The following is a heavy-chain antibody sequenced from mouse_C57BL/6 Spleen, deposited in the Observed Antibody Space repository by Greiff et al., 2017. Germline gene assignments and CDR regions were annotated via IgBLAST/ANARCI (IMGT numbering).Heavy chain of an antibody. CDR3: TREDQLDYAMDY. CDR1: GYTFTDYE. J-gene: IGHJ4*01. Sequence: QVHVKQSGAELVRPGASVTLSCKASGYTFTDYEMHWVKQTPVHGLEWIGAIDPETGGTAYNQKFKGKAILTADKSSSTAYMELRSLTSEDSAVYYCTREDQLDYAMDYWGQGTSVTVSS. CDR2: IDPETGGT. D-gene: IGHD4-1*02. V-gene: IGHV1-15*01.